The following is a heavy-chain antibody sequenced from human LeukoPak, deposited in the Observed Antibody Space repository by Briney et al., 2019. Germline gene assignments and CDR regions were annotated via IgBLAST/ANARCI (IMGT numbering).Heavy chain of an antibody. CDR3: AMEQRKYSAGFTIDY. CDR1: GFTFSSYA. J-gene: IGHJ4*02. D-gene: IGHD2-15*01. CDR2: ISYDGSNK. V-gene: IGHV3-30-3*01. Sequence: GRSLRLSCAASGFTFSSYAMHWVRQAPGKGLEWVAVISYDGSNKYYADSVKGRFTISRDNYKNTLYLQMNSLRAEDTAVYYCAMEQRKYSAGFTIDYWGQGTLVTVSS.